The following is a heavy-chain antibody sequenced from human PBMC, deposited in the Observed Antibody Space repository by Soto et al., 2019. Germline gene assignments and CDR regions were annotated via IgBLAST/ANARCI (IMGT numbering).Heavy chain of an antibody. Sequence: LSLTCAVYGGSFSGYYWSWIRQPPGKGLEWIGEINHSGSTNYNPSLKSRVTISVDTSKNQFSLKLSSVTAADTAVYYCARAHGDYVSDWFDPWGQGTLVTVSS. CDR2: INHSGST. CDR1: GGSFSGYY. V-gene: IGHV4-34*01. D-gene: IGHD4-17*01. J-gene: IGHJ5*02. CDR3: ARAHGDYVSDWFDP.